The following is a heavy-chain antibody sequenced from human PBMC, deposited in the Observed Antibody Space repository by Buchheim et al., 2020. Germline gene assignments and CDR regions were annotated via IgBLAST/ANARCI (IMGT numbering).Heavy chain of an antibody. Sequence: QVQLVESGGGVVQPGRSLRLSCAASGFTFSSYGMHWVRQAPGKGLEGVAVISYDGSNKYYADSVKGRFTISRDNSKKTLYLQMNSLRAEDTAVYYCAKEVKWERYYYYGMDVWGQGTT. V-gene: IGHV3-30*18. J-gene: IGHJ6*02. CDR3: AKEVKWERYYYYGMDV. CDR1: GFTFSSYG. D-gene: IGHD1-26*01. CDR2: ISYDGSNK.